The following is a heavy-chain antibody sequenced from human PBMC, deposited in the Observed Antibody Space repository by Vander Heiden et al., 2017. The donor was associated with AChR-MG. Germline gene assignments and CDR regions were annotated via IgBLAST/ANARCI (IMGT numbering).Heavy chain of an antibody. CDR3: ARIFCSGGSCYGGVDY. CDR1: GYTFTSYY. J-gene: IGHJ4*02. CDR2: INPSGGST. D-gene: IGHD2-15*01. V-gene: IGHV1-46*03. Sequence: QVQLVQSGAQVKKPGASVTGSCKASGYTFTSYYMHWVRQAPGQGLEWMGIINPSGGSTSYAQKCQGRVTMTRDTSTSTVYMELSSLRSEDTAVYYCARIFCSGGSCYGGVDYWGQGTLVTVSS.